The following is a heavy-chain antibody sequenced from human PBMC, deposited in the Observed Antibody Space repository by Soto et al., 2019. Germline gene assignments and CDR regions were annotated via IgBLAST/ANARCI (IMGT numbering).Heavy chain of an antibody. CDR2: ISSSCSTI. Sequence: QVQLVESGGGLVKPGGSLRLSCAASGFTFSDYYMSWIRQAPGKGLEWVSYISSSCSTIYYADSEKGRFTISRDNAKNSLYLQMNSLGAEDTAVYYCARAYYDFWSGYFWFDPWGQGTLVTVSS. V-gene: IGHV3-11*01. CDR1: GFTFSDYY. J-gene: IGHJ5*02. D-gene: IGHD3-3*01. CDR3: ARAYYDFWSGYFWFDP.